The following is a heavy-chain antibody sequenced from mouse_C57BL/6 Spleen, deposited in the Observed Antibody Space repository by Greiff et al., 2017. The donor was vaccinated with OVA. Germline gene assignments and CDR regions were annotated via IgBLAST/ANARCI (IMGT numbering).Heavy chain of an antibody. CDR3: AREGAYYSNYFDY. J-gene: IGHJ2*01. CDR1: GYAFSSSW. D-gene: IGHD2-5*01. V-gene: IGHV1-82*01. Sequence: VQLQQSGPELVKPGASVKISCKASGYAFSSSWMNWVKQRPGKGLEWIGRIYPGDGDTNYNGKFKGKATLTADKSSSTAYMQLSSLTSEDSAVYFCAREGAYYSNYFDYWGQGTTLTVSS. CDR2: IYPGDGDT.